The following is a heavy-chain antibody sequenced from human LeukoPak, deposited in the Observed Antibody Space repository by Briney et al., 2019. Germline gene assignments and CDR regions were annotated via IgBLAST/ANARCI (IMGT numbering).Heavy chain of an antibody. CDR3: ARSHSYSSSWSIFDY. CDR2: IYYSGST. J-gene: IGHJ4*02. CDR1: GGSISSYY. Sequence: SETLSLTCTVSGGSISSYYWSWIRQPPGKGLEWIGYIYYSGSTNYNPSLKSRVTISVDTSKNQFSLKLSSVTAADTAVYYCARSHSYSSSWSIFDYWGQGTLVTVSS. D-gene: IGHD6-13*01. V-gene: IGHV4-59*01.